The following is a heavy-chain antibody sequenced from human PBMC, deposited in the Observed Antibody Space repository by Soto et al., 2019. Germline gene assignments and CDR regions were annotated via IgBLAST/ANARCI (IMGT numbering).Heavy chain of an antibody. CDR3: ARGIKYGAYSRWFDP. CDR1: GYTFTSYE. V-gene: IGHV1-8*01. D-gene: IGHD4-17*01. J-gene: IGHJ5*02. Sequence: QVQLLQSGAEVKKPGASVKVSCKASGYTFTSYEINWVRQATGQGLEYLGWMNPDSGKTAYVQKFQGRVTMTWDPSISTAYMELSSLRSEDTAVYFCARGIKYGAYSRWFDPWGQGTLVTVSS. CDR2: MNPDSGKT.